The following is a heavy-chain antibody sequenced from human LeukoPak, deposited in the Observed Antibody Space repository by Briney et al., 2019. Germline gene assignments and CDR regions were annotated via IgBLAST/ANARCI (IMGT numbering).Heavy chain of an antibody. CDR2: ITSGTRK. J-gene: IGHJ4*02. CDR1: GCTFIRYA. CDR3: AKGRRDGYNFAFDY. Sequence: GGALRLSCAPSGCTFIRYAMSWVRQAPGRGREGGSGITSGTRKYYADSVKGRVAISRDNSTMKMYLQLNSLRAEDVAVCYCAKGRRDGYNFAFDYWGQGTLVTVSS. V-gene: IGHV3-23*01. D-gene: IGHD5-24*01.